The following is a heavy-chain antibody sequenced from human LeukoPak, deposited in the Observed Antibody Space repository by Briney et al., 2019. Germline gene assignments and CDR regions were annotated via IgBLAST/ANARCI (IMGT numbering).Heavy chain of an antibody. J-gene: IGHJ3*01. Sequence: GGSLRLSCAASGFTFDDYAMHWVRQAPGKGLEWVSGISWNSGSIGYADSVKGRFTISRDNAKKALFLQMNSLRAEDTAVYYCVREYYYDTGAFDFWGQGTMVIVSS. CDR1: GFTFDDYA. V-gene: IGHV3-9*01. CDR2: ISWNSGSI. D-gene: IGHD3-22*01. CDR3: VREYYYDTGAFDF.